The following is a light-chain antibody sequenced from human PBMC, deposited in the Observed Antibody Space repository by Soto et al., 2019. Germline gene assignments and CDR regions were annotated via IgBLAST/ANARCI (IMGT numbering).Light chain of an antibody. J-gene: IGLJ2*01. CDR3: SSYTSNNTLV. CDR1: SSDVGSYNY. CDR2: EVS. Sequence: QSALTQPASVSGSPGQSITISCTGTSSDVGSYNYVSWYRQHPGKAPELMIYEVSNRPLEISNRFSGSKSDNTASLTISGLQTEDEADYYCSSYTSNNTLVFGGGTQLTVL. V-gene: IGLV2-14*03.